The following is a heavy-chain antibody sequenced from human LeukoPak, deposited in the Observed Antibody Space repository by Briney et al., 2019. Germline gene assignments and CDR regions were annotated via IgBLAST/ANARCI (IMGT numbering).Heavy chain of an antibody. D-gene: IGHD1-26*01. V-gene: IGHV4-34*01. Sequence: KASETLSLTCAVYGGSFSGYYWSWIRQPPGKGLEWIGEINHSGSTNYNPSLKSRVTISVDTSKNQFSLKLSSVTAADTAVYYCARVPGGWVISVGYFDYWGQGTLVTVSS. CDR1: GGSFSGYY. CDR2: INHSGST. CDR3: ARVPGGWVISVGYFDY. J-gene: IGHJ4*02.